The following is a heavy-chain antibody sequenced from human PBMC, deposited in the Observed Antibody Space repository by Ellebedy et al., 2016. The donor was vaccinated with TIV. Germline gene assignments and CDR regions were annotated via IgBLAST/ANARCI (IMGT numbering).Heavy chain of an antibody. CDR2: MYPRASDI. D-gene: IGHD2-21*01. J-gene: IGHJ6*04. V-gene: IGHV5-51*01. Sequence: GESLKISCQASGYSFANYWIGWVRQTPGKGLEWMGVMYPRASDIRYSPSFEGHVTISADTSISTAYLQWTSLKASDSAMYYCATYGGLDVWGKGTTVTVSS. CDR3: ATYGGLDV. CDR1: GYSFANYW.